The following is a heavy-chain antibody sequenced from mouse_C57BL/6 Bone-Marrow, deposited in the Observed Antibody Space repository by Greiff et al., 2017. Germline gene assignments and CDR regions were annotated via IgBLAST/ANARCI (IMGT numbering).Heavy chain of an antibody. J-gene: IGHJ1*03. CDR2: ISSGGSYT. V-gene: IGHV5-6*01. D-gene: IGHD2-2*01. CDR1: GFTFSSYG. CDR3: ARRGWLRRYWYFDV. Sequence: EVQRVESGGDLVKPGGSLKLSCAASGFTFSSYGMSWVRQTPDKRLEWVATISSGGSYTYYPDSVKGRFTISRDNAKNTLYLQMSSLKSEDTAMYYGARRGWLRRYWYFDVWGTGTTVTVSS.